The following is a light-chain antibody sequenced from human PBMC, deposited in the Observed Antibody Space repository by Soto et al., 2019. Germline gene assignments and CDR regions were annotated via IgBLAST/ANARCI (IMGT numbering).Light chain of an antibody. CDR1: QGISSY. CDR3: QQVNSYGT. V-gene: IGKV1-9*01. CDR2: AAS. J-gene: IGKJ3*01. Sequence: IPLTQSPSSLSASVGDRVTITCRASQGISSYLAWYQQKPGKAPKLLIYAASTLQSGVPSRFSGSGSGTDFTLTISSLQPEDFATYYCQQVNSYGTFGPGTKVDVK.